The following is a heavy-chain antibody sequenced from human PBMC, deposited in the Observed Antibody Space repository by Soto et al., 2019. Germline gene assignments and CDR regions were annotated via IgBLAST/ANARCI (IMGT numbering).Heavy chain of an antibody. CDR2: IYYSGST. D-gene: IGHD3-10*01. J-gene: IGHJ5*02. CDR1: GGSISSDY. Sequence: SETLSLTCTVSGGSISSDYWSWIRQHPGKGLEWIGYIYYSGSTYYNPSLKSRVTISVDRSKNQFSLKLSSVTAADTAVYYCARVPGPWGQGTLVTVSS. V-gene: IGHV4-59*12. CDR3: ARVPGP.